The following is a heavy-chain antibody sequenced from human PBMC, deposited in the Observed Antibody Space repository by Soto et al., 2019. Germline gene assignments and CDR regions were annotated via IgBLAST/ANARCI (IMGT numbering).Heavy chain of an antibody. J-gene: IGHJ6*02. CDR1: GYSISSGYY. D-gene: IGHD3-3*01. CDR2: IYHSGST. Sequence: SETLSLTCAVSGYSISSGYYWGWIRQPPGKGLEWIGSIYHSGSTYYNPSLKSRVTISVDTTKNQFSLKLSSVTAADTAVYYCARAHGGYVLRFLEWFNPLLYGMDVWGQGTTVTVSS. CDR3: ARAHGGYVLRFLEWFNPLLYGMDV. V-gene: IGHV4-38-2*01.